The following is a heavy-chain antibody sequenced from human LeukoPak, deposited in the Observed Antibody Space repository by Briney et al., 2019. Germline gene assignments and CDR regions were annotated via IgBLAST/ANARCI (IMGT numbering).Heavy chain of an antibody. V-gene: IGHV2-5*02. J-gene: IGHJ3*02. CDR1: GFSLSTSGVG. CDR3: AHRRKYYYDSSGYRGAFDI. CDR2: IYWDDDK. D-gene: IGHD3-22*01. Sequence: SGPTLVNPTQTLTLTCTFSGFSLSTSGVGVGWIRQPPGKALEWLALIYWDDDKRCSPSLKSRLTITKDTSKNQVVLTMTNMDPMDTATYYCAHRRKYYYDSSGYRGAFDIWGQGTMVTVSS.